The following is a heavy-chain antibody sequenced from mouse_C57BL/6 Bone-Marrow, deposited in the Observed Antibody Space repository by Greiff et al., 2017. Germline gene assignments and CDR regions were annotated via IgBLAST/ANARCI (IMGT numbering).Heavy chain of an antibody. V-gene: IGHV14-4*01. CDR3: TILLNRPWFAY. CDR1: GFNIKDDY. CDR2: IDPENGDT. J-gene: IGHJ3*01. Sequence: VQLQQSGAELVRPGASVKLSCTASGFNIKDDYMHWVKQRPEQGLEWIGWIDPENGDTESASKFQGKATIPADTSSNTAYLQLSSLTSEDTAVYYCTILLNRPWFAYWGQGTLVTVSA. D-gene: IGHD2-1*01.